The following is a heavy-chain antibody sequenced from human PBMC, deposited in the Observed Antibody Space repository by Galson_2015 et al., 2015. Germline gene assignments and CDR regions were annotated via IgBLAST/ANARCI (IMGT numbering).Heavy chain of an antibody. Sequence: SLRLSCAASGFTFSNSAMSWVRQAPGKGLEWVAVISDTGDSTYYADSVKGRFTISRDNSKTTVSLQMNSLRAEDTAVYYCAKVCAGKFGSTNYHSFDSWGRGTLVTVSP. CDR2: ISDTGDST. CDR3: AKVCAGKFGSTNYHSFDS. D-gene: IGHD3-10*01. CDR1: GFTFSNSA. V-gene: IGHV3-23*01. J-gene: IGHJ4*02.